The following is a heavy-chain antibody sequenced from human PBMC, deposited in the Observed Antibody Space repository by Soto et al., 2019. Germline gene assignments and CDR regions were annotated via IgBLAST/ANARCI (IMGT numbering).Heavy chain of an antibody. CDR3: ARTTYYYDSSGYNDAFDI. J-gene: IGHJ3*02. CDR1: GFSLSNARMG. CDR2: IFSNDEK. V-gene: IGHV2-26*01. Sequence: QVTLKESGPVLGKPTETLTLTCTVSGFSLSNARMGVSWIRQPPGKALEWLAHIFSNDEKSYSTSLKSRLTISKDTSKSQVVLTMTNMDPVDTATYYCARTTYYYDSSGYNDAFDIWGQGTMVTVSS. D-gene: IGHD3-22*01.